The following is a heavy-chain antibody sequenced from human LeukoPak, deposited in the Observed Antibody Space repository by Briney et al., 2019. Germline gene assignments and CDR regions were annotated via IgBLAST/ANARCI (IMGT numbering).Heavy chain of an antibody. J-gene: IGHJ4*02. D-gene: IGHD3-3*01. CDR1: GFTFSSYA. Sequence: GGSLRLSCAASGFTFSSYAMSWVRQAPGKGLEWVSAISGSGGSTYYADSVKGRFTISRDNSKNTLYLQMNSLRAEDTAVYYCARADGYYDFWSGYYDYWGQGTLVTVSS. CDR3: ARADGYYDFWSGYYDY. V-gene: IGHV3-23*01. CDR2: ISGSGGST.